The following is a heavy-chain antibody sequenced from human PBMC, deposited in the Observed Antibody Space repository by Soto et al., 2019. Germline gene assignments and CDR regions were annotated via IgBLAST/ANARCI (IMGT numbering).Heavy chain of an antibody. CDR3: ARERSPGENLSPHCVYYHDALDV. J-gene: IGHJ6*04. V-gene: IGHV3-30-3*01. D-gene: IGHD3-16*01. CDR2: ISYDGNNE. CDR1: GFTFSKYS. Sequence: QVQVVESGGGVVQPGRSLRLSCAGSGFTFSKYSINWVRQAPGKGLEWVAVISYDGNNEHYADSVKGSFTISRDKSKNTHYLQMNSLRAEDTAGYYGARERSPGENLSPHCVYYHDALDVVGKGTTVTAST.